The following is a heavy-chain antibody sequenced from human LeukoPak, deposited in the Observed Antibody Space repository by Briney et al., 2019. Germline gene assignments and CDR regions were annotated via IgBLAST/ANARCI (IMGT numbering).Heavy chain of an antibody. Sequence: SVKVSCKASGGTFSSYANSWVRQAPGQGLEWMGRIIPIFGTANYAQKFQGRVTITTDESTSTAYMELSSLRSEDTAVYYCARDQGYGDYPSYWYFDLWGRGTLVTVSS. J-gene: IGHJ2*01. CDR2: IIPIFGTA. D-gene: IGHD4-17*01. CDR3: ARDQGYGDYPSYWYFDL. V-gene: IGHV1-69*05. CDR1: GGTFSSYA.